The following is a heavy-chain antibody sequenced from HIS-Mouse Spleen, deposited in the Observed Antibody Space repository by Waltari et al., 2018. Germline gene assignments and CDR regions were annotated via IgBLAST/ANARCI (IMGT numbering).Heavy chain of an antibody. V-gene: IGHV3-7*01. J-gene: IGHJ4*02. CDR2: IKQDGSEK. Sequence: EVQLVESGGGLVQPGGSLRLSCAASGFTFSSYWMSWVRQAPGKGRGWVANIKQDGSEKYYVDSVKGRFTISRDNAKNSLYLQMNSLRAEDTAVYYCAREGDSGSYFDYWGQGTLVTVSS. CDR1: GFTFSSYW. CDR3: AREGDSGSYFDY. D-gene: IGHD1-26*01.